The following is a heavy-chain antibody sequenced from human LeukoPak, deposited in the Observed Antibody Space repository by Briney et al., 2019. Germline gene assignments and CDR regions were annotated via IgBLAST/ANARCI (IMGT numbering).Heavy chain of an antibody. D-gene: IGHD3-22*01. J-gene: IGHJ4*02. CDR1: GFTFSSYA. Sequence: GGSLRLSCSASGFTFSSYAMHWVRQAPGKGLEYVSAISSNGGDTYYADSVKGRFTISRDNSKNTLYLQMSSLRAGDTAVYYCVKGSSYYYDSSGFYLDYWGQGTLVTVSS. V-gene: IGHV3-64D*06. CDR2: ISSNGGDT. CDR3: VKGSSYYYDSSGFYLDY.